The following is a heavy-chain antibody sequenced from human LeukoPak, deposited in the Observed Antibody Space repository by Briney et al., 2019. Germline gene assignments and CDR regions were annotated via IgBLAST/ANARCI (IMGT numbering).Heavy chain of an antibody. CDR1: GGSIRDDY. D-gene: IGHD2-2*01. Sequence: SETLSLTCIFSGGSIRDDYWSWIRQPPGKGLEWIGNIYYSGSTKYNPSLKSRVTISIDTSRNQFSLKLTSVTAADTAVYYCARVPHCSSNSCQAWFDPWGQGTLVTVSS. V-gene: IGHV4-59*01. CDR3: ARVPHCSSNSCQAWFDP. CDR2: IYYSGST. J-gene: IGHJ5*02.